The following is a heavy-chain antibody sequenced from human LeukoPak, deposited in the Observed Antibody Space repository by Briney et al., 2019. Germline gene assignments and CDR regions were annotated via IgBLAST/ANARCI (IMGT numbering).Heavy chain of an antibody. J-gene: IGHJ4*02. CDR2: ISYNGST. CDR1: GGSISSYY. V-gene: IGHV4-59*08. D-gene: IGHD6-19*01. CDR3: ARRSYSSPFDY. Sequence: SETLSLTCTVSGGSISSYYWSWIRQPPGKGLEWIGYISYNGSTNYNPSLKSRVTISVDTSKNQFSLRLSSVTAADTAVYYCARRSYSSPFDYWGQGTLVTVSS.